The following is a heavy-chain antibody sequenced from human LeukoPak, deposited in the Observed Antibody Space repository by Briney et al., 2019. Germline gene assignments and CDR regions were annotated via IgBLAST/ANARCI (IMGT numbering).Heavy chain of an antibody. J-gene: IGHJ4*02. CDR1: GGSISSYY. V-gene: IGHV4-34*01. CDR3: ARGIAAAY. D-gene: IGHD6-13*01. Sequence: SETLSLTCTVSGGSISSYYWSWIRQPPGKGLEWIGEINHSGSTNYNPSLKSRVTISVDTSKNQFSLKLSSVTAADTAVYYCARGIAAAYWGQGTLVTVSS. CDR2: INHSGST.